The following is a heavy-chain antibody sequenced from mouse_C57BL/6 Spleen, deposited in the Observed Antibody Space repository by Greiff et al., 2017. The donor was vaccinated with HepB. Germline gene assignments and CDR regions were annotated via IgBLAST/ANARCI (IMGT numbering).Heavy chain of an antibody. V-gene: IGHV1-53*01. CDR2: INPSNGGT. D-gene: IGHD2-3*01. J-gene: IGHJ2*01. CDR3: AGEGDGYYVPFDY. Sequence: QVQLQQPGPELVKPGASVKLSCKASGYTFTSYWMHWVKQRPGQGLEWIGNINPSNGGTNYNEKFKSKATLTVDKSSSTAYMQLSILTSEDSAVYYCAGEGDGYYVPFDYWGQGTTLTVSS. CDR1: GYTFTSYW.